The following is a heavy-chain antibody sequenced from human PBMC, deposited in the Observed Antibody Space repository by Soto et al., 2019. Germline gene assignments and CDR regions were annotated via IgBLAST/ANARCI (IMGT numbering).Heavy chain of an antibody. J-gene: IGHJ4*02. CDR2: INPGGGST. D-gene: IGHD3-10*01. CDR1: GYTFSSYY. Sequence: QVQLVQSGAEVKKPGASVKVSCKASGYTFSSYYMHWVRQAPGQGLEWMGIINPGGGSTSHAQKFQGRVTMTRDTSTSTVYMELSSLRSDDTAVYYCARGTGWFGDLFYHFDSWGQGTLVTVSS. V-gene: IGHV1-46*03. CDR3: ARGTGWFGDLFYHFDS.